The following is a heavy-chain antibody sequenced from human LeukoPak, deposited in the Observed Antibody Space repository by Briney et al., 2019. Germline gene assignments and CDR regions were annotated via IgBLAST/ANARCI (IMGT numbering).Heavy chain of an antibody. CDR3: AGVDTVLRYYYYYYGMDV. V-gene: IGHV1-69*13. CDR2: IIPIFGKE. Sequence: ASVKVSCKASGGTFTSYAISWVGQAPGKGLEWMGGIIPIFGKENYEKKFKGGVTITADESTSTAYMELSSLRSEDTAVYYCAGVDTVLRYYYYYYGMDVWGQGTTVTVSS. J-gene: IGHJ6*02. CDR1: GGTFTSYA. D-gene: IGHD5-18*01.